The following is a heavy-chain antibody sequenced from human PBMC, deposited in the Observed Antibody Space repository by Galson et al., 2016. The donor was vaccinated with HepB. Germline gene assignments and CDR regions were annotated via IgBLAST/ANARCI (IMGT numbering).Heavy chain of an antibody. CDR3: ARGRGDMAYFQH. D-gene: IGHD7-27*01. J-gene: IGHJ1*01. Sequence: SLRLSCAASGFSVSGDYMGWVRQAPGKALEWVSLINSVGNTYYADSVKGRFTISRDNSKNTLYLQMNSLRVDDTAVYHCARGRGDMAYFQHWGRGTLVTVSS. CDR1: GFSVSGDY. V-gene: IGHV3-53*01. CDR2: INSVGNT.